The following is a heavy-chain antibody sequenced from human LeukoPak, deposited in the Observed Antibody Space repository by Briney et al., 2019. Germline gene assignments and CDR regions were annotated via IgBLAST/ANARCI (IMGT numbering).Heavy chain of an antibody. CDR3: AREAVPGSLDY. V-gene: IGHV3-13*01. CDR2: IGTAGDT. D-gene: IGHD2-2*01. Sequence: GGSLRLSCAASGFTFSSYDMHWVRQTPGKGLEWVSAIGTAGDTYYPGSVKGRFTICRENVKNSLYLQMNSLRAGDTAVYYCAREAVPGSLDYWGQGTLVTVSS. CDR1: GFTFSSYD. J-gene: IGHJ4*02.